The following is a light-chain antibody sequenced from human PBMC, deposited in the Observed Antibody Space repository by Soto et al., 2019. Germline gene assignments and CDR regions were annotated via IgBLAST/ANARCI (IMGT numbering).Light chain of an antibody. CDR3: SSYAGSNNLGHV. Sequence: QCALTQPPSASGSPGQSVTISCTGTSSDVGGYNYVSWYQQHPGKAPKLMIYEVSKRPSGVPDRFSGSKSGNTASLTVSGLQAEDEADYYCSSYAGSNNLGHVFGTGTKVTVL. J-gene: IGLJ1*01. CDR1: SSDVGGYNY. V-gene: IGLV2-8*01. CDR2: EVS.